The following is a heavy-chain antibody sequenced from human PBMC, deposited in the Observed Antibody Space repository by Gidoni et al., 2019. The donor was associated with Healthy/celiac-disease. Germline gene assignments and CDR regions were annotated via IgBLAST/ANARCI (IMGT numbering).Heavy chain of an antibody. CDR3: ARDQYYYDSSGYYELDY. CDR2: IWYDGSNK. J-gene: IGHJ4*02. Sequence: QVQLVESGGGVVQPGRSLRLSCAASGFTFSSYGMHWVRQAPGKGLEWVAVIWYDGSNKYYADSVKGRFTISRDNSKNTLYLQMNSLRAEDTAVYYCARDQYYYDSSGYYELDYWGQGTLVTVSS. CDR1: GFTFSSYG. D-gene: IGHD3-22*01. V-gene: IGHV3-33*01.